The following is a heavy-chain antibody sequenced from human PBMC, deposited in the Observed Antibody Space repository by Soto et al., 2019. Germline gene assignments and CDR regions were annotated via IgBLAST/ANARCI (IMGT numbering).Heavy chain of an antibody. CDR3: ARLGLHLDFDH. V-gene: IGHV1-69*13. CDR1: GDSFSRFA. Sequence: GASVKVSCKSSGDSFSRFAFSLVRRAPGEGLEWMGGIIPVTGTANYIDKFRGRLTITADESSSTVYMELSSLRSEDTAVYYCARLGLHLDFDHWGQGTMVTVSS. D-gene: IGHD4-4*01. J-gene: IGHJ4*02. CDR2: IIPVTGTA.